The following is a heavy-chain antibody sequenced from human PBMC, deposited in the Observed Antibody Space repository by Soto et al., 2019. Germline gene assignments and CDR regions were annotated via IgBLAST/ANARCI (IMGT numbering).Heavy chain of an antibody. CDR1: GFSLSTSGVG. Sequence: QITLKESGPTLVKPTQTLSLTCTFSGFSLSTSGVGVGWIRQPPGKALEWLALIYWDDDKRYMQSSPTITKHTSNNPVVLTMTNMEPVDTATYYCPYMGAAALGAFHIWGQGTIVTFSS. CDR2: IYWDDDK. D-gene: IGHD6-13*01. V-gene: IGHV2-5*02. J-gene: IGHJ3*02. CDR3: PYMGAAALGAFHI.